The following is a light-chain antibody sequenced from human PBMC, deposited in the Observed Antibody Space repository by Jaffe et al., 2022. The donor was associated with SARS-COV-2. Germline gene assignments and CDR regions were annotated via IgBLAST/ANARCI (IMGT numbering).Light chain of an antibody. CDR1: QSVSSNY. Sequence: EIVLTQSPGTLSLSPGERATLSCRASQSVSSNYLAWYQQKPGQAPRLLIYGASSRATGIPDRFSGSGSGTDFTLTISRLEPEDFAVYYCQQYSSTPPWPFGQGTKVEMK. CDR2: GAS. CDR3: QQYSSTPPWP. J-gene: IGKJ1*01. V-gene: IGKV3-20*01.